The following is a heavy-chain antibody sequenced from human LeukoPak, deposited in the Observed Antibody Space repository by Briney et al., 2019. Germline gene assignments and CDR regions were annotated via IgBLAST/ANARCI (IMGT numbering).Heavy chain of an antibody. CDR3: ARDDHDSSGYYYYYYGMDV. J-gene: IGHJ6*02. D-gene: IGHD3-22*01. V-gene: IGHV4-34*01. Sequence: SETLSLTCAVYGGSFGGYYWSWIRQPPGKGLEWIGEINHSGSTNYNPSLKSRVTISVDTSKNQFSLKLSSVTAADTAVYYCARDDHDSSGYYYYYYGMDVWGQGTTVTVSS. CDR2: INHSGST. CDR1: GGSFGGYY.